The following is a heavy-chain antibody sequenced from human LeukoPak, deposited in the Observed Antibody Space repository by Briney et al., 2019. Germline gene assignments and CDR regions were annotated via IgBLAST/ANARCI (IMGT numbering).Heavy chain of an antibody. Sequence: GGSLRLSCAASGFTFSSHAMHWVRQAPGKGLEWVAVISYDGNNKYYADSVKGRFTISRDNSKNTLYLQMNCLRAEDTAVYYCARDGRPLDYWGQGTLVTVSS. CDR3: ARDGRPLDY. CDR2: ISYDGNNK. V-gene: IGHV3-30-3*01. CDR1: GFTFSSHA. J-gene: IGHJ4*02.